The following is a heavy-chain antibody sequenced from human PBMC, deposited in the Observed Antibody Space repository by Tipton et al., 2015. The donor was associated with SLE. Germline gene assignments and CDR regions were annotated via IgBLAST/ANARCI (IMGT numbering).Heavy chain of an antibody. CDR1: GGSISSSSYY. D-gene: IGHD5-18*01. CDR2: IYYSGST. Sequence: TLFLTCTVSGGSISSSSYYWGWIRQPPGKGLEWIGSIYYSGSTYYNPSLKSRVTISVDTSKNHFSLKLSSVTAADTAVYYCARTKTAMVPYYFDYWGQGTLVTVSS. V-gene: IGHV4-39*01. J-gene: IGHJ4*02. CDR3: ARTKTAMVPYYFDY.